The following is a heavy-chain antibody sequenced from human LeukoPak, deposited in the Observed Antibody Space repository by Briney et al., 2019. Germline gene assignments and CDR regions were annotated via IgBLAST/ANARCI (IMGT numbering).Heavy chain of an antibody. D-gene: IGHD4-23*01. CDR2: IYSGGST. CDR3: ARDCMYDGNSPYYYYVMDV. CDR1: GFTVSSNY. Sequence: GGSLRLSCAASGFTVSSNYMSWVRQGPGKGLEWVSVIYSGGSTYYADSVKGRFTISRDNSKNTLYLQMNSLRAEDTAVYYCARDCMYDGNSPYYYYVMDVWGQGTTVTVSS. J-gene: IGHJ6*02. V-gene: IGHV3-66*01.